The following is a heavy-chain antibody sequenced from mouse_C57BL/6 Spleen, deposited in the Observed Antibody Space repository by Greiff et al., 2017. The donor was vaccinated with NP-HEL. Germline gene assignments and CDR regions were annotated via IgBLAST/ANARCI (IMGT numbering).Heavy chain of an antibody. J-gene: IGHJ2*01. CDR1: GFTFSSYA. V-gene: IGHV5-4*01. D-gene: IGHD1-1*01. CDR3: AREGTTGFDY. Sequence: EVQGVESGGGLVKPGGSLKLSCAASGFTFSSYAMSWVRQTPEKRLEWVATISDGGSYTYYPDNVKGRFTISRDNAKNNLYLQMSHLKSEDTAMYYCAREGTTGFDYWGQGTTLTVSS. CDR2: ISDGGSYT.